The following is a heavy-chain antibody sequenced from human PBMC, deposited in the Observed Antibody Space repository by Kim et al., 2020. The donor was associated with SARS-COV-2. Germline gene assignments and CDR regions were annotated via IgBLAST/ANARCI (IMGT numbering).Heavy chain of an antibody. J-gene: IGHJ6*03. Sequence: GGSLRLSCAASGFTVSSNYMSWVRQAPGKGLEWVSVIYSGGSTYYADSVKGRFTISRDNSKNTLYLQMNSLRAEDTAVYYCARDRVYSKRAYYYYYMDIWGKGTTVTVSS. D-gene: IGHD4-4*01. CDR1: GFTVSSNY. V-gene: IGHV3-66*01. CDR3: ARDRVYSKRAYYYYYMDI. CDR2: IYSGGST.